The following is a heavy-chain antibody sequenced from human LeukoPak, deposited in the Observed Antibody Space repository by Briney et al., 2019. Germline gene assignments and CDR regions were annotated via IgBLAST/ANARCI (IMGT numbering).Heavy chain of an antibody. CDR3: ASTDSSGWYYFDY. D-gene: IGHD6-19*01. CDR1: GGTFSSYT. J-gene: IGHJ4*02. CDR2: IIPILGIA. V-gene: IGHV1-69*02. Sequence: SVKVSCKASGGTFSSYTISWVRQAPGQGLEWMGRIIPILGIANYAQKFQGRVTITADKSTSTAYMELSSPRSEDTAVYYCASTDSSGWYYFDYWGQGTLVTVSS.